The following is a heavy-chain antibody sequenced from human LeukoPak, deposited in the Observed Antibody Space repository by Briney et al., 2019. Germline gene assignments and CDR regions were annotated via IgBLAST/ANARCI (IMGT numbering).Heavy chain of an antibody. V-gene: IGHV1-8*01. D-gene: IGHD3-22*01. CDR2: MNPNSVNT. CDR3: ARLMVITTDSFDY. J-gene: IGHJ4*02. Sequence: ASLRVSSKASVYTFTSYDINWVRQATGQGLEWMGWMNPNSVNTGYAQKFQGRVTMTRNTSISTAYMELSSLRSEDTAVYYCARLMVITTDSFDYWGQGTLVTVSS. CDR1: VYTFTSYD.